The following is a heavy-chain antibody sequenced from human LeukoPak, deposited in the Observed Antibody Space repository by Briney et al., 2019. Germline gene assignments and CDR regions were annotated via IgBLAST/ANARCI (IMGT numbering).Heavy chain of an antibody. CDR1: GGSFIGYF. CDR2: ITPSGST. CDR3: ASSFYYDSRDD. J-gene: IGHJ4*02. V-gene: IGHV4-34*01. Sequence: PSETLSLTCVVYGGSFIGYFWSWIRQPPGKGLELIGEITPSGSTNYSPSLKGRVSISIDTSKKKLSLRFTSVTAADSAVYYCASSFYYDSRDDWGQGTLVTVSS. D-gene: IGHD3-22*01.